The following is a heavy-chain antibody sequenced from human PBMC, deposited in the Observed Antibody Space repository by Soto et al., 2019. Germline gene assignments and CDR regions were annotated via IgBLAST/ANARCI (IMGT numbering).Heavy chain of an antibody. CDR3: ARYKTTVVTPGYYYYGMDV. Sequence: VASVKVSCKASGGTFSSYAISWVRQAPGQGLEWMGGIIPIFGSANYAQKFQGRVTITADESTSTAYMELSSLRSEDTAVYYCARYKTTVVTPGYYYYGMDVWGQGTAVTVSS. D-gene: IGHD4-17*01. CDR2: IIPIFGSA. J-gene: IGHJ6*02. V-gene: IGHV1-69*01. CDR1: GGTFSSYA.